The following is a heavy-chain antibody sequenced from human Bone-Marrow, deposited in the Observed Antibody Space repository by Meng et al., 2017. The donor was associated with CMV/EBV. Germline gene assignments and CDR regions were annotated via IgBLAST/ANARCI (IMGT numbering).Heavy chain of an antibody. V-gene: IGHV3-48*03. CDR3: AREGFITMVRGGYYYYGMDV. J-gene: IGHJ6*02. Sequence: GGSLRLSCAASGFTFSSYEMNWVRQAPGKGLEWVSYISSSGSTIYYADSVKGRFTISRDNAKNSMYLQMNRLRAEDTAVYYCAREGFITMVRGGYYYYGMDVWGQGTTVTVSS. CDR2: ISSSGSTI. CDR1: GFTFSSYE. D-gene: IGHD3-10*01.